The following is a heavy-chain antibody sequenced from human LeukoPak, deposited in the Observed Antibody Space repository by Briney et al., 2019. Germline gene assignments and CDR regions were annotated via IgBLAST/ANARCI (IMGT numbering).Heavy chain of an antibody. CDR1: GFTFSSYA. J-gene: IGHJ6*02. D-gene: IGHD5-24*01. V-gene: IGHV3-23*01. CDR3: AKGRRDGYNYGMDV. CDR2: FSGICCSP. Sequence: GGSLRLSCEASGFTFSSYAMSWFRQAPGKGLEWVSDFSGICCSPFYADSVKGRFTIYRDNSKNTLYLQMNSLRAEDTAVYYCAKGRRDGYNYGMDVWGQGTTVTVSS.